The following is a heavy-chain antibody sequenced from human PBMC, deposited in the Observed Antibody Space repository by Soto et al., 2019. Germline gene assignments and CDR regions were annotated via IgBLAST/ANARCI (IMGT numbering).Heavy chain of an antibody. Sequence: GGSLRLSCAASGFTFSSYAMSWVRQAPGKGLEWVSAISGSGGSTYYADSVKGRFTISRDNSKNTLYLQMNSLRAEDTAVYYLAKFGKSRQLLDLWGKGNLVTVFS. V-gene: IGHV3-23*01. D-gene: IGHD2-2*01. CDR1: GFTFSSYA. CDR2: ISGSGGST. J-gene: IGHJ1*01. CDR3: AKFGKSRQLLDL.